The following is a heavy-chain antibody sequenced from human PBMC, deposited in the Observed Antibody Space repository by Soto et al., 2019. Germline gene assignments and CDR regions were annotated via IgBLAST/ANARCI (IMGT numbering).Heavy chain of an antibody. Sequence: QVQLQQWGAGLLKPSETLSLTCAVYGGSFSGYYWSWIRQPPGKGLEWIGEINHSGSTNYNPSLKSRVTISVDTSKNQCSLKLSSVTAADTAVYYCARGPTIFGVVIIPDYYYYGMDVWGQGTTVTVSS. D-gene: IGHD3-3*01. V-gene: IGHV4-34*01. J-gene: IGHJ6*02. CDR2: INHSGST. CDR1: GGSFSGYY. CDR3: ARGPTIFGVVIIPDYYYYGMDV.